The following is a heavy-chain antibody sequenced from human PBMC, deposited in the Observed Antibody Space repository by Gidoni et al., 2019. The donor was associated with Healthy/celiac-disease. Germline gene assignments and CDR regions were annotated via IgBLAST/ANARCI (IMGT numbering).Heavy chain of an antibody. CDR1: GYSISSGYY. CDR3: AGCIAAAGTSYSPPDY. D-gene: IGHD6-13*01. CDR2: IYHSGST. V-gene: IGHV4-38-2*01. Sequence: QVQLQESGPGLVKPSATLSLTCAVSGYSISSGYYWGWIRQPPGKGLEWIGSIYHSGSTYYNPSIKSRVTISVDTSKNQVSLKLSSGTAADTAVYYCAGCIAAAGTSYSPPDYWGQGTLVTVSS. J-gene: IGHJ4*02.